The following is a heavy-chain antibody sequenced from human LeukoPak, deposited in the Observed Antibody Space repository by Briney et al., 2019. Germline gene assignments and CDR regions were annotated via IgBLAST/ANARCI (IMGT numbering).Heavy chain of an antibody. J-gene: IGHJ2*01. Sequence: SGPALVKPTQTLTLTCTFSGFSLSTSGMCVSWIRQPPGKALEWLARIDWDDDKYYSTSLKTRLTISKDTTKNQVVLTMTNMDPVDTATYYCARTDSSGTNWYFDLWGRGTLVTVSS. CDR3: ARTDSSGTNWYFDL. CDR1: GFSLSTSGMC. D-gene: IGHD3-22*01. V-gene: IGHV2-70*11. CDR2: IDWDDDK.